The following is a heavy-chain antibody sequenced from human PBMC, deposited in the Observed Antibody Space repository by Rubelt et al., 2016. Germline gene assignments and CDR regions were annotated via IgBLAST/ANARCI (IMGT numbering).Heavy chain of an antibody. CDR2: INPNSGGT. V-gene: IGHV1-2*02. J-gene: IGHJ4*02. CDR3: ARFAIGGHSSGYLFDY. CDR1: GYTFTGYY. D-gene: IGHD3-22*01. Sequence: VQLVQSGAEVKKPGESLKISCKGSGYTFTGYYMHWVRQAPGQGLEWMGWINPNSGGTNYAQKFQGRVTMTRDTSISTAYMGLSRLRSDDTAVYYCARFAIGGHSSGYLFDYWGQGTLVTVSS.